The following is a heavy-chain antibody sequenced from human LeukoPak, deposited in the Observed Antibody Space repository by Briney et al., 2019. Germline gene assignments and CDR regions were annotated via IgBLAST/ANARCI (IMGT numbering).Heavy chain of an antibody. CDR3: ARRAYDILTGYGNWFDP. Sequence: ASVKVSCKASGYTFTRYYMHWVRQAPGQGLEWMGIINPSGGSTSYAQKFQGRVTMTRDTPTSTVYMELSSLRSEDTAVYYCARRAYDILTGYGNWFDPWGQGTLVTVSS. J-gene: IGHJ5*02. V-gene: IGHV1-46*01. CDR2: INPSGGST. CDR1: GYTFTRYY. D-gene: IGHD3-9*01.